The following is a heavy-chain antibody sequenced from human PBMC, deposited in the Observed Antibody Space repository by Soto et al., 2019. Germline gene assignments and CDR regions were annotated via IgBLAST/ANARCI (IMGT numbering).Heavy chain of an antibody. V-gene: IGHV3-30-3*01. CDR3: ARDQGGTTLYYNGMDV. J-gene: IGHJ6*02. CDR1: GFTFSSYA. Sequence: QVQLVESGGGVVQPGRSLRLSCAASGFTFSSYAMHWVRQAPGQGLEWVALISYDGSNKYYADSVKGRFTISRDNSKNTLYLQMNSLRPEDTAVYHCARDQGGTTLYYNGMDVWGQGTTVTVSS. D-gene: IGHD1-7*01. CDR2: ISYDGSNK.